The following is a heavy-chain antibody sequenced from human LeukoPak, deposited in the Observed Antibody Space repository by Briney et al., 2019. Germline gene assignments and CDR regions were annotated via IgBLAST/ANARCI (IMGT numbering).Heavy chain of an antibody. CDR1: GFNFNNYW. CDR3: AKQRDYYDSSGYYRGYYFDY. V-gene: IGHV3-7*03. D-gene: IGHD3-22*01. CDR2: IKDDGSEE. J-gene: IGHJ4*02. Sequence: GGSLRLSCAASGFNFNNYWMSWLRQAPGKGLEWVANIKDDGSEEYYVDSVKGRFTIVRGNAYNSLYLQMNSLRAEDTAVYYCAKQRDYYDSSGYYRGYYFDYWGQGTLVTASS.